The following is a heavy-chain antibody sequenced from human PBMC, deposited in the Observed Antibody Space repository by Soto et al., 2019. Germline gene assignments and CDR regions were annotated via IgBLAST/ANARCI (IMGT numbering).Heavy chain of an antibody. Sequence: QVQLVESGGGVVQPGRSLRLSCAASGFTFSSYGMHWVRQAPGKGLEWVAVIWYDGSNKYYADSVKGRFTISRDNSKNTLYLQMNSLRAEDTAVYYCARDGGWFGESGAFDIWGQGTMVTVSS. V-gene: IGHV3-33*01. CDR3: ARDGGWFGESGAFDI. D-gene: IGHD3-10*01. CDR2: IWYDGSNK. J-gene: IGHJ3*02. CDR1: GFTFSSYG.